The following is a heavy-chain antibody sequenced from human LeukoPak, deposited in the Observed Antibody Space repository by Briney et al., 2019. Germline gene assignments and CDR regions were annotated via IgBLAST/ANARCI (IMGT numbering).Heavy chain of an antibody. Sequence: SETLSLTCIVSGGSLSNDYWSWIRQPPGKGLEWIGLIYYSGSTKYNPALESRVTISVDTSKKQFSLNLNSVTAADTAVYYCARHLRGVMTCFDYWGQGALVTVSS. CDR1: GGSLSNDY. D-gene: IGHD2-21*02. CDR3: ARHLRGVMTCFDY. J-gene: IGHJ4*02. CDR2: IYYSGST. V-gene: IGHV4-59*08.